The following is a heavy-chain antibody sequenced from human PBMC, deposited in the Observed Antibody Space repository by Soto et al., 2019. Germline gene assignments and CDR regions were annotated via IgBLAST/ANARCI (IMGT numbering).Heavy chain of an antibody. CDR3: ARAHILTAYSDAFDI. J-gene: IGHJ3*02. D-gene: IGHD3-9*01. Sequence: QVQLQESGPGLVKPSETLSLTCTVSGDSISSDYWSWIRQTPDKGLEWIAFIYFNGGASYNHSLKSRVRTPXTXSXXQSSLRLSSVPAAEPAIYYCARAHILTAYSDAFDIWGQGTMVTVSS. CDR1: GDSISSDY. V-gene: IGHV4-59*01. CDR2: IYFNGGA.